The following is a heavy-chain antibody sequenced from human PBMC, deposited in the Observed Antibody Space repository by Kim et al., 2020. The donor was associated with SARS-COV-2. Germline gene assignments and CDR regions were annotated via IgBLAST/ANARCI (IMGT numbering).Heavy chain of an antibody. V-gene: IGHV1-69*04. CDR1: GGTFSSYA. J-gene: IGHJ5*02. Sequence: SVKVSCKASGGTFSSYAISWVRQAPGQGLEWMGRIIPILGIANYAQKFQGRVTITADKSTSTAYMELSSLRSEDTAVYYCAREDSSSWYLGWFDPWGQGTLVTVSS. CDR2: IIPILGIA. CDR3: AREDSSSWYLGWFDP. D-gene: IGHD6-13*01.